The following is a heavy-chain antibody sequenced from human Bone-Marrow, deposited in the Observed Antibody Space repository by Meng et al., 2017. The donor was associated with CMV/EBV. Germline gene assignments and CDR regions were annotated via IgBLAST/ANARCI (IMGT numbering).Heavy chain of an antibody. V-gene: IGHV1-2*02. CDR1: GYTFTGYY. D-gene: IGHD2-15*01. CDR3: ARKEYCSGGSCYSGIDY. J-gene: IGHJ4*02. Sequence: ASVKVSCKASGYTFTGYYMHWVRQAPGQGLEWMGWINPNSGGTNYARKFQGRVTMTRDTSISTAYMELSRLRSDDTAVYYCARKEYCSGGSCYSGIDYWGQGTLVTVSS. CDR2: INPNSGGT.